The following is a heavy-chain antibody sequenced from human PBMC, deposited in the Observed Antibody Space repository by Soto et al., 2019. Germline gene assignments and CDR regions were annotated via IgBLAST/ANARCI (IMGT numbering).Heavy chain of an antibody. CDR1: GGSISSSSYY. CDR2: IYYSGST. J-gene: IGHJ5*02. CDR3: ARYSKTRTEDWFDP. D-gene: IGHD6-13*01. Sequence: SETLSLTCTVSGGSISSSSYYWGWTSQPPGKGLEWIGSIYYSGSTYYNPSLKSRVTISVDTSKNQFSLKLSSVTAADTAVYYCARYSKTRTEDWFDPWGQGTLVTVSS. V-gene: IGHV4-39*01.